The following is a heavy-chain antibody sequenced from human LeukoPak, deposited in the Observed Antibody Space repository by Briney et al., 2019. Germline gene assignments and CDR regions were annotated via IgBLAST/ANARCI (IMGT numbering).Heavy chain of an antibody. D-gene: IGHD1-26*01. CDR1: GYTFTIYD. Sequence: ASVKVSCKASGYTFTIYDINWVRQATEQGLEWMGWMNPNSGNTGYAQKFQGRVTMTRNTSISTAYMELSSLRYEDTAVYYCARAVIVAGATETIDAFNIWGQGTMVTVSS. CDR3: ARAVIVAGATETIDAFNI. CDR2: MNPNSGNT. J-gene: IGHJ3*02. V-gene: IGHV1-8*01.